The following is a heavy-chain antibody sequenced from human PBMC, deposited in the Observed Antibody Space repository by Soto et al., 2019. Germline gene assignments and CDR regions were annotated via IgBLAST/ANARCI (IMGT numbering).Heavy chain of an antibody. CDR3: AKTGFWSGYRVVDY. CDR2: INYSGST. D-gene: IGHD3-3*01. V-gene: IGHV4-39*01. CDR1: GGSISSSSSY. Sequence: QLQLQESGPGLVKPSETLSLTCTVSGGSISSSSSYWGWIRQPPGKGLEWIGSINYSGSTYYNPSLTNRITISVDTSHNQFSLKLSSVTAADTAVYFCAKTGFWSGYRVVDYWGQGTLVTVSS. J-gene: IGHJ4*02.